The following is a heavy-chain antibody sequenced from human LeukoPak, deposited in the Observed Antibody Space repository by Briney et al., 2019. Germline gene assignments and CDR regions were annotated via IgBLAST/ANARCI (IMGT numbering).Heavy chain of an antibody. J-gene: IGHJ4*02. Sequence: SETLSLTCTVSGDSISGYYGGWIRQPPGKGLEWIGYIYYTGTTNYNPSLKSRVTISVDTSKNQFSLKLRSVTAADTAVYYCTKVGTGTVDYWGQGTLVTVSS. CDR3: TKVGTGTVDY. D-gene: IGHD1-1*01. CDR1: GDSISGYY. V-gene: IGHV4-59*01. CDR2: IYYTGTT.